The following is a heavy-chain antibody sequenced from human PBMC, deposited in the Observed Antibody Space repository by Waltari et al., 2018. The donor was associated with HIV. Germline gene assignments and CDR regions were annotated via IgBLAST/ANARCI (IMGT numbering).Heavy chain of an antibody. CDR2: IKQDGGEK. V-gene: IGHV3-7*01. CDR1: GFTFSSFW. CDR3: ARDRPPDDYSNYYYHYGMDV. D-gene: IGHD4-4*01. J-gene: IGHJ6*02. Sequence: EVQLVESGGGLVQPGGSRRLSCAASGFTFSSFWMSGVRQAPGKGLEWVANIKQDGGEKYYVDSVKGRFTISRDNAKKSLYLQMNSLRAEDTAVYYCARDRPPDDYSNYYYHYGMDVWGQGTTVTVSS.